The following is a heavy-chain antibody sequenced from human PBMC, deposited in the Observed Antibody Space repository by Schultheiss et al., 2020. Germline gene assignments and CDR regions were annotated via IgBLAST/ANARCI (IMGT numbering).Heavy chain of an antibody. D-gene: IGHD3-10*01. V-gene: IGHV1-2*02. Sequence: ASVKVSCKASGYTFTGYYMHWVRQAPGQGLEWMGWINPNSGGTNYAQKFQGRVTMTRDTSISTAYMELSRLRSDDTAVYYCARVRAMVRGVPSYYGMDVWGQGTTVTVSS. CDR2: INPNSGGT. CDR3: ARVRAMVRGVPSYYGMDV. CDR1: GYTFTGYY. J-gene: IGHJ6*02.